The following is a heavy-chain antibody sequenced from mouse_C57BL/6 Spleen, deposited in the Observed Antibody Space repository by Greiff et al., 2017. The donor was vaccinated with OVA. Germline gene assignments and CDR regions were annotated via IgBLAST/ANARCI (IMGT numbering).Heavy chain of an antibody. Sequence: QVQLQQPGAELVKPGASVKLSCKASGYTFTSYWMQWVKQRPGQGLEWIGEIDPSDSYTNYNQKFKGKATLTVDTSSSTAYMQLSSLTSEDSAVCYCARWGYYGSSYGFAYWGQGTLVTVSA. CDR3: ARWGYYGSSYGFAY. J-gene: IGHJ3*01. CDR2: IDPSDSYT. V-gene: IGHV1-50*01. D-gene: IGHD1-1*01. CDR1: GYTFTSYW.